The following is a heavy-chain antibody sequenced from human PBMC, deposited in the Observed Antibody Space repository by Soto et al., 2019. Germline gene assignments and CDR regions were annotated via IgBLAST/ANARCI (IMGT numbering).Heavy chain of an antibody. V-gene: IGHV3-21*01. J-gene: IGHJ3*01. Sequence: EVQLVESGGGLVKPGGSLRLSCAASGFTFSSYSMNWVRQAPGKGLEWVSSITTSGTSIYYADSVKGRFTISRDNAKGSHYLQMNSESVEETDVYYCARVHWLASHVWGQGTTVTVSS. D-gene: IGHD6-19*01. CDR1: GFTFSSYS. CDR2: ITTSGTSI. CDR3: ARVHWLASHV.